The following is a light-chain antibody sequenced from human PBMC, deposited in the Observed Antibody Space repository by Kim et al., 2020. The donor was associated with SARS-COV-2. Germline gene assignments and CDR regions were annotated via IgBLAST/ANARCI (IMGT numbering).Light chain of an antibody. CDR2: GAS. Sequence: DIQMTQSPSSLSASVGDRVTITCRASQRIASYLHWYQQKPGKAPNLLIYGASSLQSGVPSRFSGSGSGTDFTLTISSLHPEDFATYYRQQTYTSWTFGPGTKVDIK. J-gene: IGKJ1*01. CDR1: QRIASY. V-gene: IGKV1-39*01. CDR3: QQTYTSWT.